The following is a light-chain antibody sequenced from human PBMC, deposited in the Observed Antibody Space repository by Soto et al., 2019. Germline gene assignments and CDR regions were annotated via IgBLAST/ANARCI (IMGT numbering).Light chain of an antibody. V-gene: IGKV3-15*01. Sequence: EIVITQSPGTLSVSPGERATLSCRASQSVSSNLAWYQQKPGQAPRLLIYGASTRATGIPARFSGSGSGTEFTLTISSLQSEDFAVYYCQQYNNWPPPWTFGQGTKVDIK. CDR3: QQYNNWPPPWT. CDR2: GAS. CDR1: QSVSSN. J-gene: IGKJ1*01.